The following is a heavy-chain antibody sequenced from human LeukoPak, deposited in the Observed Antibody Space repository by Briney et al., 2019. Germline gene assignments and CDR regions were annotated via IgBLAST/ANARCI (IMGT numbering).Heavy chain of an antibody. J-gene: IGHJ3*01. CDR2: ITHGSSK. Sequence: PGRSLRLSCAASGFDFSSHGMHWVRQAPGKGLEWVALITHGSSKYYEDSVKGRFTISRDNSKNTLHLQINSLRAEDTAVYYCAKESNSFDLWGQGIMVTVSS. D-gene: IGHD2/OR15-2a*01. V-gene: IGHV3-30*18. CDR3: AKESNSFDL. CDR1: GFDFSSHG.